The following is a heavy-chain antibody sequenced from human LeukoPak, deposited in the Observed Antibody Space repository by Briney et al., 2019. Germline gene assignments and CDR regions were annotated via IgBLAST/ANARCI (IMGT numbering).Heavy chain of an antibody. CDR3: ARDQRIQKRPYYYYYGMDV. D-gene: IGHD5-18*01. J-gene: IGHJ6*02. V-gene: IGHV3-53*01. CDR1: GFTVSSNY. CDR2: IYSGGST. Sequence: PGGSLRLSCAASGFTVSSNYMSWVRQTPGKGLEWVSVIYSGGSTYYADSVKGRFTISRDNSKNTLYLQMNSLRAEDTAVYYCARDQRIQKRPYYYYYGMDVWGQGTTVTVSS.